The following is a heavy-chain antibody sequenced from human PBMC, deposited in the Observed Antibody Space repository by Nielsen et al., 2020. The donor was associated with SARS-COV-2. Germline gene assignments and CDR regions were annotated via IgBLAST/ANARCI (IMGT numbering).Heavy chain of an antibody. D-gene: IGHD4-17*01. CDR1: GFTFSSYG. Sequence: GESLKISCAASGFTFSSYGMHWVRQAPGKGLEWVGRIKSKTDGGTTDYAAPVKGRFTISRDDSKNTLYLQMNSLRAEDTAVYYCARDRASLGDYYYYYGMDVWGQGTTVTVSS. J-gene: IGHJ6*02. CDR3: ARDRASLGDYYYYYGMDV. CDR2: IKSKTDGGTT. V-gene: IGHV3-15*01.